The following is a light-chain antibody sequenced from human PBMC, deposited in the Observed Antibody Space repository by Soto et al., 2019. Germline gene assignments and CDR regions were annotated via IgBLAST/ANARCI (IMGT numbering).Light chain of an antibody. CDR2: GAS. V-gene: IGKV3-15*01. Sequence: EIVMTQSPATLSVFPGERATLSCRASHSVNSNLAWYQQKPGQAPRLLISGASARATGIPARFSGSGSGTDFTLTISSLQAEDVAVYYCQHYYNSWTFGQGTKVEIK. CDR3: QHYYNSWT. J-gene: IGKJ1*01. CDR1: HSVNSN.